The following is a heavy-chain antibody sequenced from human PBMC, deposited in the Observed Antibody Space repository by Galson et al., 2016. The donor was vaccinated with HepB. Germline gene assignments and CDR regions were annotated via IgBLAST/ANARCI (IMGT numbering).Heavy chain of an antibody. CDR3: SRARDVDYVDAFDI. CDR2: IRSNPFGGTT. J-gene: IGHJ3*02. D-gene: IGHD4/OR15-4a*01. CDR1: GFAFGNYA. Sequence: SGFAFGNYAINWFRQAPGKGLEWIGFIRSNPFGGTTKYAASVQGRFTFSRDDSKSIAYLQMNSLEAGDTAAYYCSRARDVDYVDAFDIWGRGTMVTVSS. V-gene: IGHV3-49*03.